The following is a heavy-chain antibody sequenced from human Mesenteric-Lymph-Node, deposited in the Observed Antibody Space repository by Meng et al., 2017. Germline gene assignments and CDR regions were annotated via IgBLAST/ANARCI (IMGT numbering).Heavy chain of an antibody. CDR1: GYTFTSYD. V-gene: IGHV1-18*01. Sequence: ASVKVSCKASGYTFTSYDINWVRQAPGQGLEWMGWISAYNGNTNYAQKLQGRVTMTTDTSTSTAYMELRSLRSDDTAVYYCARARRGRMATLPCFFDIWGQGTMVTVSS. CDR3: ARARRGRMATLPCFFDI. CDR2: ISAYNGNT. D-gene: IGHD5-24*01. J-gene: IGHJ3*02.